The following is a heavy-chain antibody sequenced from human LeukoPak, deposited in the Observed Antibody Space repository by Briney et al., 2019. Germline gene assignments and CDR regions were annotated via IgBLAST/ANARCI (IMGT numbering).Heavy chain of an antibody. CDR3: ARDPSPTWIQLWREGGWFDP. V-gene: IGHV3-48*02. CDR1: GFTFSSYS. D-gene: IGHD5-18*01. J-gene: IGHJ5*02. Sequence: GGSLRLSCAASGFTFSSYSMNWVRQAPGKGLEWVSYIISSSSTIYHADSVKGRFTISRDNAKNSLYLQMNSLRDEDTAVYYCARDPSPTWIQLWREGGWFDPWGQGTLVTVSS. CDR2: IISSSSTI.